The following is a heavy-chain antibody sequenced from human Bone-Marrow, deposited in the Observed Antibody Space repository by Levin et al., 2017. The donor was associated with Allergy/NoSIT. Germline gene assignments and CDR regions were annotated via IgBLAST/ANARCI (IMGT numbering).Heavy chain of an antibody. J-gene: IGHJ4*02. CDR1: GGSIRRYY. Sequence: ASETLSLTCNVSGGSIRRYYWSWIRQPPGKGLEWIGYMDNGGSATYNPSLESRVTISVDRSKNQLSLRLSSVTAADTAVYYCARTRVWFGEILPLFYFDYWGQGTLVTVSS. CDR3: ARTRVWFGEILPLFYFDY. V-gene: IGHV4-59*01. D-gene: IGHD3-10*01. CDR2: MDNGGSA.